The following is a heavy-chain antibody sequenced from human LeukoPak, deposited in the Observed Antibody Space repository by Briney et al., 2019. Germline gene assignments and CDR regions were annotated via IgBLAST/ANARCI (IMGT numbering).Heavy chain of an antibody. CDR1: GYTFTSYG. CDR3: ARDHANYYYDSSGYFMHDAFDI. CDR2: ISAYNGNT. V-gene: IGHV1-18*01. J-gene: IGHJ3*02. Sequence: GASVKVACKASGYTFTSYGISWVRQAPGQGLEWMGWISAYNGNTNYAQKLQGRVTMTTDTSTSTAYMELRSLRSDDTAVYYCARDHANYYYDSSGYFMHDAFDIWGQGTMVTASS. D-gene: IGHD3-22*01.